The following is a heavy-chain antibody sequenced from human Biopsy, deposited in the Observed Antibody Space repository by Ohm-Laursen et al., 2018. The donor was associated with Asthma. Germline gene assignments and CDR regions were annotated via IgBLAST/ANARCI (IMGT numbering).Heavy chain of an antibody. J-gene: IGHJ6*02. V-gene: IGHV3-30*04. CDR2: ISYDGRNT. CDR1: GFTFDNYT. CDR3: ARGGLHYYEYYGMDV. Sequence: SLRLSCSASGFTFDNYTMHWVRQAPGKGLEWVTIISYDGRNTYYADSVEGRFTISRDNSKNTLFLQLSSLRPEDTAVYYCARGGLHYYEYYGMDVWGQGTTITVSS. D-gene: IGHD2-21*02.